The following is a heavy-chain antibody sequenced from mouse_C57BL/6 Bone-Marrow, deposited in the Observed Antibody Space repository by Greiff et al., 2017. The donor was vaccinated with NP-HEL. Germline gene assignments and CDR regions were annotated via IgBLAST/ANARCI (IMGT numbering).Heavy chain of an antibody. Sequence: QVQLKESGPELVKPGASVKISCKASGYAFSSSWMNWVKQRPGKGLEWIGRIYPGDGDTNYNGKFKGKATLTADKSSSTAYMQLSSLTSEDSAVYFCARRELSIPFAYWGQGTLVTVSA. CDR1: GYAFSSSW. V-gene: IGHV1-82*01. J-gene: IGHJ3*01. CDR3: ARRELSIPFAY. CDR2: IYPGDGDT. D-gene: IGHD1-1*02.